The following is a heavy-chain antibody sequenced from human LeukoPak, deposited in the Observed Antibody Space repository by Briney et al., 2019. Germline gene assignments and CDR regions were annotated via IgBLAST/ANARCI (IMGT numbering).Heavy chain of an antibody. CDR2: INPKDGDT. J-gene: IGHJ4*02. CDR1: GYTFIDFY. Sequence: ASVKVSCKASGYTFIDFYLHWVRQAPGQGFEWMGWINPKDGDTYYVQKFKGRVTMTRDTSISTVYMELSRLRSDDTAVYYCARDYELGTAGTAYEFFDNWGQGTLVTVSS. CDR3: ARDYELGTAGTAYEFFDN. D-gene: IGHD1-1*01. V-gene: IGHV1-2*02.